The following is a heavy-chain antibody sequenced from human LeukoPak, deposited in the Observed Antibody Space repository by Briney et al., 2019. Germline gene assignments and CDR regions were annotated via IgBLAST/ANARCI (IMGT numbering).Heavy chain of an antibody. CDR2: INHSGST. CDR1: GGSFSGYY. D-gene: IGHD5-18*01. J-gene: IGHJ6*03. Sequence: PSETLSLTCAVYGGSFSGYYWSWIRQPPGKGLEWIGEINHSGSTNYNPSLKSRVTISVDTSKNQFSLKLSSVTAADTAVYYCARGVGYSYGYRTYYYYYMDVWGKGTTVTVPS. V-gene: IGHV4-34*01. CDR3: ARGVGYSYGYRTYYYYYMDV.